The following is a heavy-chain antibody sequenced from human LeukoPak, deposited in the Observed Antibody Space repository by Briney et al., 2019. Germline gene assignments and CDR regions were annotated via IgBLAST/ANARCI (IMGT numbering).Heavy chain of an antibody. CDR1: GFTFSSYA. V-gene: IGHV3-23*01. CDR2: ISGRGDST. J-gene: IGHJ4*02. Sequence: PGGSLRLSFAASGFTFSSYAMSWVRQAPGKGLEWVSTISGRGDSTYYADSVKGRFTISRDNSKNTLYLQMNSLRLEDTAGYYCAKGAGYSSNWNFDYWGQGTLVTVSS. CDR3: AKGAGYSSNWNFDY. D-gene: IGHD6-13*01.